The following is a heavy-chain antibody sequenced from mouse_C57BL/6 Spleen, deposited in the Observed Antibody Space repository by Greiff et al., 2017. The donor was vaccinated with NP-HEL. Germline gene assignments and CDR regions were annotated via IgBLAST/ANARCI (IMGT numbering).Heavy chain of an antibody. V-gene: IGHV1-55*01. D-gene: IGHD4-1*01. J-gene: IGHJ2*01. Sequence: VQLQQPGAELVKPGASVKMSCKASGYTFTSYWITWVKQRPGQGLEWIGDIYPGSGSTNYNEKFTIKATLTVDPSSSTAYMQLSSLTSEDSAVYYSAIERESGTRSYFDYWGQGTTLTVSS. CDR1: GYTFTSYW. CDR3: AIERESGTRSYFDY. CDR2: IYPGSGST.